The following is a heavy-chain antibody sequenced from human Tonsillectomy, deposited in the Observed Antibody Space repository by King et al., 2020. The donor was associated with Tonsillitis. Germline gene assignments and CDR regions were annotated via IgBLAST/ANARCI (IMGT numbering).Heavy chain of an antibody. CDR3: ARKYYYGSGSYYGLSDAFDI. Sequence: VQLVESGGGLVQPGGSLRLSCAASGLTFSRYWMHWVRQAPGKGLVWVSRIKSDGSSTSYADSVKGRFTISRDNAKNTLYLQMNSLRVEDTAVYYCARKYYYGSGSYYGLSDAFDIWGQGTMVTVSS. V-gene: IGHV3-74*01. CDR1: GLTFSRYW. CDR2: IKSDGSST. J-gene: IGHJ3*02. D-gene: IGHD3-10*01.